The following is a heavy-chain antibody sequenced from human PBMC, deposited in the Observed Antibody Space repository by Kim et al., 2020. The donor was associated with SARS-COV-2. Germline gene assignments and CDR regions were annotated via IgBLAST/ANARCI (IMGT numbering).Heavy chain of an antibody. D-gene: IGHD1-1*01. CDR1: GGTFSSYA. Sequence: SVKVSCKASGGTFSSYAISWVRQAPGQGLEWMGGIIPIFGTANYAQKFQGRVTITADKSTSTAYMELSSLRSEDTAVYYCARVSVHKRDAFDIWGQGTMVTVSS. V-gene: IGHV1-69*06. CDR2: IIPIFGTA. CDR3: ARVSVHKRDAFDI. J-gene: IGHJ3*02.